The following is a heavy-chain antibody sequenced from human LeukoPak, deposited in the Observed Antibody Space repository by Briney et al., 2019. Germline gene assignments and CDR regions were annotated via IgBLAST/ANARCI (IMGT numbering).Heavy chain of an antibody. J-gene: IGHJ4*02. CDR1: GYTITGYY. CDR2: INPNSGGT. Sequence: ASVKVSCKASGYTITGYYMHWVRQASGQGLEWMGWINPNSGGTNYAQKFQGRVTMTRDTSISTAYMELSRLRSDDTAVYYCARGRITMVRGVNYWGQGTLVTVSS. V-gene: IGHV1-2*02. D-gene: IGHD3-10*01. CDR3: ARGRITMVRGVNY.